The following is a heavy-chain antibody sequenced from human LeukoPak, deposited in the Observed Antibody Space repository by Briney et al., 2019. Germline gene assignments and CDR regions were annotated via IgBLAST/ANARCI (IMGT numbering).Heavy chain of an antibody. CDR3: ATGTYYYDSSGYPTPATGAFDT. D-gene: IGHD3-22*01. V-gene: IGHV4-59*01. CDR1: GGSISSYY. J-gene: IGHJ3*02. CDR2: IYYSGST. Sequence: SETLSLTCTVSGGSISSYYWSWIRQPPGKGLEWIGYIYYSGSTNYNPSLKSRVTISVDTSKNQFSLKLSSVTAADTAVYYCATGTYYYDSSGYPTPATGAFDTWAKGQWSPSLQ.